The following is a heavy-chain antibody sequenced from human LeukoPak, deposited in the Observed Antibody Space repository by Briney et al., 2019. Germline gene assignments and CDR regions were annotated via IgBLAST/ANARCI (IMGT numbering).Heavy chain of an antibody. CDR3: ARDASGSGWF. V-gene: IGHV3-21*01. CDR1: GFTFSNYN. D-gene: IGHD6-19*01. Sequence: GGSLRLSCAASGFTFSNYNMNWVRQAPGKGLEWVSSISSSSSYIYYADSVKGRFTISRDNAKNSLYLQMNSLRAEDTAVYYCARDASGSGWFWGQGTLVTVSS. CDR2: ISSSSSYI. J-gene: IGHJ4*02.